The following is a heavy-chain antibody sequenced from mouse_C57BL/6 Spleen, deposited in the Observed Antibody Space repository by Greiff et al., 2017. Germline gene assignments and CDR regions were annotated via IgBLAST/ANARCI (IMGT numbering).Heavy chain of an antibody. CDR1: GFTFSSYT. CDR3: ARRLSFDY. CDR2: ISGGGGNT. J-gene: IGHJ2*01. V-gene: IGHV5-9*01. Sequence: EVMLVESGGGLVKPGGSLKLSCAASGFTFSSYTMSWVRQTPEKRLEWVATISGGGGNTYYPDSVKGRFTISRDNAKNTLYLQMSSLRSEDTALYYCARRLSFDYWGQGTTLTVSS.